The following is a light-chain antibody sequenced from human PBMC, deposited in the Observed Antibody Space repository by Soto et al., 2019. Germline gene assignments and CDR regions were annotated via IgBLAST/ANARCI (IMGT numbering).Light chain of an antibody. CDR3: ATWDDSLKGWV. V-gene: IGLV1-40*01. CDR2: GNS. CDR1: SSNIGAGYD. J-gene: IGLJ3*02. Sequence: QSVLTQPPSVSGAPGQRVTISCTGSSSNIGAGYDVHWYQQFPGTAPKLLIYGNSNRPSGVPDRFSGSKSGTSASLAITGLQAEDEADYYCATWDDSLKGWVFGGGTKLTVL.